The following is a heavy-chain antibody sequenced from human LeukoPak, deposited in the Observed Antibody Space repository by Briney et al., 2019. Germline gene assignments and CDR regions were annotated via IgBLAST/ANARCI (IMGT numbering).Heavy chain of an antibody. CDR2: ISSSSSYI. Sequence: PGGSLRLSCAASGFTFSSYSMNWVRQAPGKGLEWVSSISSSSSYIYYADSVKGRFTISRDNAKNSLYLQMNSLRAEDTAVYYCARGVILTSQFTLDAFDIWGQGTMVTVSS. J-gene: IGHJ3*02. D-gene: IGHD3-9*01. CDR3: ARGVILTSQFTLDAFDI. CDR1: GFTFSSYS. V-gene: IGHV3-21*01.